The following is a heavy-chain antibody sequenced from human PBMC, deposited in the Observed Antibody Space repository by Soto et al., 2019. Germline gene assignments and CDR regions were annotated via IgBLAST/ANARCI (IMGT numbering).Heavy chain of an antibody. CDR2: ISSSSSTI. V-gene: IGHV3-48*01. D-gene: IGHD4-4*01. J-gene: IGHJ4*02. CDR1: GFTFSSYS. Sequence: PGGSLRLSCAASGFTFSSYSMNWVRQAPGKGLEWVSYISSSSSTIYYADSVKGRFTISRDNAKNSLYLQMNSLRAEDTAVYYCARGYMTSDSPSDNWGQGTLVTVSS. CDR3: ARGYMTSDSPSDN.